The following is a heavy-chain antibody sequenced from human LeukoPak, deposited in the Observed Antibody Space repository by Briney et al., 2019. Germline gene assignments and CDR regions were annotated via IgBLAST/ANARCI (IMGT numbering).Heavy chain of an antibody. Sequence: ASVKVSCKASGYTFTGYYIHWVRQAPGQGLKWMGWISPHSGVTIYAQNFQGRVTMTRDTSINTAYMELSRLRSDDTAVYYCARLRTIDDYWGQGTLVTVSS. D-gene: IGHD4-17*01. CDR3: ARLRTIDDY. J-gene: IGHJ4*02. CDR2: ISPHSGVT. CDR1: GYTFTGYY. V-gene: IGHV1-2*02.